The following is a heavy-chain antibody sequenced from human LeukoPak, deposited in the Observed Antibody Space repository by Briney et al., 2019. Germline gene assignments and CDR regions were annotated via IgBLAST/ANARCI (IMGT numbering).Heavy chain of an antibody. Sequence: GASVKVSCKASGYTFTSYDINWVRQAPGQGLEWMGWISAYNGNTNYAQKLQGRVTMTTDTSTSTAYMELRSLRSDDTAVYYCATLPARGYSYGLPDLGYWGQGTLVTVSS. CDR1: GYTFTSYD. V-gene: IGHV1-18*01. CDR2: ISAYNGNT. CDR3: ATLPARGYSYGLPDLGY. D-gene: IGHD5-18*01. J-gene: IGHJ4*02.